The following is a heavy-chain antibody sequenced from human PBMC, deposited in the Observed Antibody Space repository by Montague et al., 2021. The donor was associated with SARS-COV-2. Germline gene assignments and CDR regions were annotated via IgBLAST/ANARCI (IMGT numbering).Heavy chain of an antibody. CDR2: IYHSGST. J-gene: IGHJ4*02. V-gene: IGHV4-4*02. Sequence: SETLSLTCSVSGHSIWSSDWWTWVRQPPGKGLEWIGEIYHSGSTTYNPSLKSRVTISVDKSKNQFSLTLTSLTAADTAVYYCARAQKTISGMLIPPYYFDFWSQGTLVTVSS. CDR1: GHSIWSSDW. D-gene: IGHD3-3*01. CDR3: ARAQKTISGMLIPPYYFDF.